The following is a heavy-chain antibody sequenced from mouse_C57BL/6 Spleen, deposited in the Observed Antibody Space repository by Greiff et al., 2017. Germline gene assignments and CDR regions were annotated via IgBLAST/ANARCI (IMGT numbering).Heavy chain of an antibody. Sequence: EVKVVESGGGLVKPGGSLKLSCAASGFTFSDYGMHWVRQAPEKGLEWVAYISSGSSTIYYADTVKGRFTISRDNAKNTLFLQRTSLRSEDTARYYCARRLITTVVATGDYAMDYWGQGTSVTVSS. D-gene: IGHD1-1*01. CDR2: ISSGSSTI. CDR3: ARRLITTVVATGDYAMDY. J-gene: IGHJ4*01. V-gene: IGHV5-17*01. CDR1: GFTFSDYG.